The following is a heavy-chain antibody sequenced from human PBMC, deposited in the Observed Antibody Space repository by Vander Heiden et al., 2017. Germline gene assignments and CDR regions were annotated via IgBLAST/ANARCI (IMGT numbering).Heavy chain of an antibody. J-gene: IGHJ4*02. CDR2: IYYSGST. V-gene: IGHV4-39*01. CDR1: GGSISSSSYY. Sequence: QLQLQESGPGLVKPSETLSLPCTVPGGSISSSSYYWGWIRQPPGKGLEWIGSIYYSGSTYYNPSLKSRVTISVDTSKNQFSLKLSSVTAADTAVYYCARIVAEPPVLVDYWGQGTLVTVSS. CDR3: ARIVAEPPVLVDY. D-gene: IGHD2-8*01.